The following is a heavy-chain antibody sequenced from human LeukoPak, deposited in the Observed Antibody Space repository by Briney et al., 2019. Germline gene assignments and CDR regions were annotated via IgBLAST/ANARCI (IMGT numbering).Heavy chain of an antibody. J-gene: IGHJ4*02. Sequence: GESLKISCATSGFTLSSYWMTWVRQAPGKGLEWVASIVEDGSETYYLDSVKGRFTFSRDNAKNSLYLQMNSLRGEDTAVYYCARDPTRRFDLWGQGTLVTVSS. V-gene: IGHV3-7*01. CDR1: GFTLSSYW. CDR3: ARDPTRRFDL. CDR2: IVEDGSET.